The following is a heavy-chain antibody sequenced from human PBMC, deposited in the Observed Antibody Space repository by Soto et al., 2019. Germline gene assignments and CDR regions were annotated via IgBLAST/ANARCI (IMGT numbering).Heavy chain of an antibody. CDR2: VFHTGFT. J-gene: IGHJ4*02. Sequence: SETLSLTCAVSGGSVSGSYYYWAWLRQSPGKGPEWIGSVFHTGFTSYNPSLESRVSVSVDTSKSQFSLKLSAVTASDTAVYYCATSQKGYNWNYFDHWGQGALVTASS. D-gene: IGHD1-1*01. CDR1: GGSVSGSYYY. CDR3: ATSQKGYNWNYFDH. V-gene: IGHV4-39*01.